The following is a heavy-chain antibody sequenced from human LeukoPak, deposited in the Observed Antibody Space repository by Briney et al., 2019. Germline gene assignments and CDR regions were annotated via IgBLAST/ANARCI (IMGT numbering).Heavy chain of an antibody. V-gene: IGHV4-34*01. CDR2: INHSGST. CDR3: ARTAFCSSTSCSSDAFDI. CDR1: GGSISSYY. Sequence: SETLSLTCTVSGGSISSYYWSWIRQPPGKGLEWIGEINHSGSTNYNPSLKSRVTISVDTSKNQFSLKLSSVTAADTAVYYCARTAFCSSTSCSSDAFDIWGQGTMVTVSS. J-gene: IGHJ3*02. D-gene: IGHD2-2*01.